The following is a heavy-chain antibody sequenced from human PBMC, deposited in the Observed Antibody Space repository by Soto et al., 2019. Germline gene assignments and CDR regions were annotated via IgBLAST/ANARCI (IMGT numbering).Heavy chain of an antibody. CDR1: GYTFTSYA. CDR3: ARGGGVRGVGRDS. J-gene: IGHJ4*02. V-gene: IGHV1-3*01. Sequence: QVQLVQSGAEVKKPGASVKVSCKASGYTFTSYAMHWVRQAPGQRLEWMGWINAGNGNTKYSQKFQGRVTITRDTSASKAYMALSSLRSEDTAVYYCARGGGVRGVGRDSWGQGTLVTVSS. CDR2: INAGNGNT. D-gene: IGHD3-10*01.